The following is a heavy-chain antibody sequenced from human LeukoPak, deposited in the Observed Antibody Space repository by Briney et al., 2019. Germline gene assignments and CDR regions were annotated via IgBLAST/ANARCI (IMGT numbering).Heavy chain of an antibody. D-gene: IGHD3-10*01. CDR2: IYYSGST. J-gene: IGHJ5*02. V-gene: IGHV4-39*07. Sequence: SETLSLTCTVSGGSTSSSSYYWGWIRQPPGKGLEWIGSIYYSGSTYYNPSLKSRVTISVDTSKNQFSLELSSVTAADTAVYYCARGPGVRGVIRSSNWFDPWGQGTLVTVSS. CDR3: ARGPGVRGVIRSSNWFDP. CDR1: GGSTSSSSYY.